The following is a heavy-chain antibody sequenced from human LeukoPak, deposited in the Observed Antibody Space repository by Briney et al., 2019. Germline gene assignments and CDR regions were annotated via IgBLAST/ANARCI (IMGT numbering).Heavy chain of an antibody. J-gene: IGHJ4*02. Sequence: GGSLRLSCGGSGCTFSSYAMSWVRQAPGKGLEWVSAISGSGTDTFYANSVKGRFTIARDNPKNTLYLQMNSLRAEDTAVYYCAKGGGSSCYSPSDYWGQGTLVTVSS. CDR3: AKGGGSSCYSPSDY. CDR2: ISGSGTDT. D-gene: IGHD2-15*01. V-gene: IGHV3-23*01. CDR1: GCTFSSYA.